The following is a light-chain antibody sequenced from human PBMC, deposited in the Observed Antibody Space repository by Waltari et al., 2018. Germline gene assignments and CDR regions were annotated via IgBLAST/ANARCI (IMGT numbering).Light chain of an antibody. V-gene: IGKV1-39*01. CDR3: QQTYRTPPYT. CDR1: QTISTF. J-gene: IGKJ2*01. CDR2: GAT. Sequence: DIQMTQSPSSLSASVGDGVTITCRASQTISTFLNWYQHKPGKAPTLLIYGATILQSGVPSRFSGSGFRTDFTLTITNVQPEDFATYYCQQTYRTPPYTFGQGTKLEIK.